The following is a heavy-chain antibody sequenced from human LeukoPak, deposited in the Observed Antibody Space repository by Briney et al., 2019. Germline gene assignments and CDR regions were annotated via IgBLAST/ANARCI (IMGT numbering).Heavy chain of an antibody. V-gene: IGHV3-66*01. CDR2: IYTGGST. J-gene: IGHJ4*02. Sequence: GGSLRLSCAASGFTVSSNYMSWVRQAPGKGLEWVSAIYTGGSTYYAGSVKGRFTISRDNSKNTLYLQMNSLRAEDTAVYYCARDSEIASGGSDFWGQGTLVTVSS. D-gene: IGHD6-13*01. CDR3: ARDSEIASGGSDF. CDR1: GFTVSSNY.